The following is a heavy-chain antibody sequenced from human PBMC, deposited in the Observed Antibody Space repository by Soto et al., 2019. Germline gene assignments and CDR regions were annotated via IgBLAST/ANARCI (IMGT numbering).Heavy chain of an antibody. CDR3: ARLGIVVVPAAIHTYGMDV. CDR2: IYPGDSDT. CDR1: GYSFTYYW. J-gene: IGHJ6*02. D-gene: IGHD2-2*01. Sequence: PGESLKISCEGSGYSFTYYWIGWVRQMPGKGLEWMGIIYPGDSDTRYSPSFQGQVTISVDKSIRTAYLQWSSLKASDTAIYYCARLGIVVVPAAIHTYGMDVWGQGTMVTAP. V-gene: IGHV5-51*01.